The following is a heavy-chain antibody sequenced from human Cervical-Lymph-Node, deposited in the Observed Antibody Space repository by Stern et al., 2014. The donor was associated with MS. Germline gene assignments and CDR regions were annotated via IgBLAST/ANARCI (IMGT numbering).Heavy chain of an antibody. Sequence: VQLVQSGSQVRKPGASVKVSCQALGYTFINYDIFWVRQATGQGLEWMGWMNPNNANIGHAQKFQGRVTMTRNTAISTAYMELSGLRSDDTAVYYCVRGGFSYGYGLDAWGQGTAVIVSS. CDR1: GYTFINYD. D-gene: IGHD5-18*01. CDR3: VRGGFSYGYGLDA. CDR2: MNPNNANI. V-gene: IGHV1-8*01. J-gene: IGHJ6*02.